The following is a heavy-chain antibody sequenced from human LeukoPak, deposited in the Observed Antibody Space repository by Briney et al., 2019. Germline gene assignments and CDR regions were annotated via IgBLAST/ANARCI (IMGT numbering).Heavy chain of an antibody. D-gene: IGHD2-8*01. V-gene: IGHV5-51*01. CDR3: ARHGHCTNGVCYSNYYYYMDV. CDR2: IYSDDSNT. Sequence: RRETLKISCKGSGSTSTSYWIGWVRQMPGKGLEWMGIIYSDDSNTRYSPSFEGQVLISVDKSISTAYLQWSSLKASDTATYYCARHGHCTNGVCYSNYYYYMDVWGKGTTVTVSS. CDR1: GSTSTSYW. J-gene: IGHJ6*03.